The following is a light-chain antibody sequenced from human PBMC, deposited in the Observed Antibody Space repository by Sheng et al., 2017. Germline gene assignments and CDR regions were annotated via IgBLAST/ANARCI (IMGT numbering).Light chain of an antibody. CDR3: QQYGSSPYT. CDR1: QSVSSSY. CDR2: STS. V-gene: IGKV3-20*01. J-gene: IGKJ2*01. Sequence: EIVLTQSPGTLSLSPGERATLSCRASQSVSSSYLAWYQQKPGQAPRLVIYSTSRRVTGIPDRFSGSGSGTDFSLTISRLEPEDFAVYYCQQYGSSPYTFGQGTKLEI.